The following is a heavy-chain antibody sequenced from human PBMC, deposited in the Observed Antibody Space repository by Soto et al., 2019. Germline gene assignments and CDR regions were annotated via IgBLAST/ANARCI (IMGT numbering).Heavy chain of an antibody. Sequence: QVQLVESGGGVVQPGRSLRLSCAASGFTFSSHGMHWVRQAPGKRLEWVAGIWYDASNKYYLDSVKGRFTISRDNSKNTLYLQMNSLRAEDTAVYYCAREGWNEEQQDLDYWGQGTLVTVSS. J-gene: IGHJ4*02. CDR1: GFTFSSHG. V-gene: IGHV3-33*01. D-gene: IGHD1-1*01. CDR3: AREGWNEEQQDLDY. CDR2: IWYDASNK.